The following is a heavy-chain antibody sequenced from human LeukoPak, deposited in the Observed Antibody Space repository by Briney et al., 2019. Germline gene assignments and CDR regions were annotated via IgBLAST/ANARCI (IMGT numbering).Heavy chain of an antibody. CDR1: GGSISSSSYY. V-gene: IGHV4-39*02. Sequence: SETLSLTCTVSGGSISSSSYYWGWIRQPPGKGLEWIGSIYYSGSTYYNPSLKSRVTISVDTSKNQFSLKLSSVTAADTAVYYCAGDQYGRMAGWGQGTLVTVSS. J-gene: IGHJ4*02. CDR2: IYYSGST. D-gene: IGHD5-24*01. CDR3: AGDQYGRMAG.